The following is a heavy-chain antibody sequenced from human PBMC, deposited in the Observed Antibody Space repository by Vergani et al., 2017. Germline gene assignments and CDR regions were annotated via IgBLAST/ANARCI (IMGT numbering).Heavy chain of an antibody. J-gene: IGHJ6*02. CDR3: AKANPRNSGYDYLYYYHAMDV. Sequence: EVQLLESGGGLVQPGGSLRLSCAASGFTFSSYAMSWVRQAPGKGLEWVSGISDSGGSTFRADSVKGRFTISRDNSKNTLYLQMNSLRAEDTAVYYCAKANPRNSGYDYLYYYHAMDVWGQGTTVTVSS. D-gene: IGHD5-12*01. V-gene: IGHV3-23*01. CDR2: ISDSGGST. CDR1: GFTFSSYA.